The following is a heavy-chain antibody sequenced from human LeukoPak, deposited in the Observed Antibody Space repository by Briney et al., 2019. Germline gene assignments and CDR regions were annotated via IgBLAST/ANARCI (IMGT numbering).Heavy chain of an antibody. D-gene: IGHD2-15*01. J-gene: IGHJ6*02. CDR2: ISAYNGNT. CDR3: ARDWYCSGGSCYSLIYNYYYGMDV. CDR1: GYTFTSYG. Sequence: ASVKVSCKASGYTFTSYGISWVRQAPGQGLEWRGWISAYNGNTNYAQKLQGRVTMTTDTSTSTAYMELRSLRSDDTAVYYCARDWYCSGGSCYSLIYNYYYGMDVWGQGTTVTVS. V-gene: IGHV1-18*01.